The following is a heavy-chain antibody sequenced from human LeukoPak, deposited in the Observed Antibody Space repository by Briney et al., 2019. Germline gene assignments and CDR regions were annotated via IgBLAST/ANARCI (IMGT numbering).Heavy chain of an antibody. J-gene: IGHJ4*02. V-gene: IGHV4-39*01. CDR1: GGSISSSSYY. CDR2: IYYSGST. D-gene: IGHD2-15*01. Sequence: PSETLSLTCTVSGGSISSSSYYWGWIRQPPGKGLEWIGSIYYSGSTYYNPSLKSRVTISVDTPKNQFSLKLSSVPAADTAVYYCARQRWDIVVVVAAYYFDYWGQGTLVTVSS. CDR3: ARQRWDIVVVVAAYYFDY.